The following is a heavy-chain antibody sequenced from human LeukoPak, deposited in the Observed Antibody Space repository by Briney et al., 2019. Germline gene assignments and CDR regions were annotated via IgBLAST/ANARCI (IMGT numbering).Heavy chain of an antibody. D-gene: IGHD3-10*01. Sequence: SETLSLTCTVSGGSISSGGYYWSWIRQHPGKGLEWIGYIYYSGSTYYNPSLKSRVTISVDTSKNQFSLKLSSVTAADTAVYYCARAPDMVRGVSLEFDPWGQGTLVTVSS. CDR3: ARAPDMVRGVSLEFDP. CDR2: IYYSGST. V-gene: IGHV4-31*03. J-gene: IGHJ5*02. CDR1: GGSISSGGYY.